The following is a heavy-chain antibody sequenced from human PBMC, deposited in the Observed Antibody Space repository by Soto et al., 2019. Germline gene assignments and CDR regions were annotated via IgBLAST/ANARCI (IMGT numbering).Heavy chain of an antibody. V-gene: IGHV4-4*07. CDR1: GGSISDYY. Sequence: PSETLSLTCTVSGGSISDYYWNFIRQPAGEGLEWIGRFYTSTDIIYNPSLKSRLIMSTDTPKNQLSLNLRSVTAADTAVYYCARTKPGDPWFDPWGQGILVTVSS. CDR2: FYTSTDI. D-gene: IGHD7-27*01. J-gene: IGHJ5*02. CDR3: ARTKPGDPWFDP.